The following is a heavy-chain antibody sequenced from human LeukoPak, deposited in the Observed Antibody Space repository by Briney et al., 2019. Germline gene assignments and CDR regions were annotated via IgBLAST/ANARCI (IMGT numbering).Heavy chain of an antibody. CDR3: ASREGMIGAFDI. J-gene: IGHJ3*02. CDR1: GNIFTSYG. Sequence: VASVKVSCKASGNIFTSYGISWVRQAPGQGLEWMGWISAYNGNTNYAQKLQGRVTMTTETSTGTVYMELRSLRSDDTAVYYCASREGMIGAFDIWGQGTMVTVSS. CDR2: ISAYNGNT. D-gene: IGHD3-22*01. V-gene: IGHV1-18*01.